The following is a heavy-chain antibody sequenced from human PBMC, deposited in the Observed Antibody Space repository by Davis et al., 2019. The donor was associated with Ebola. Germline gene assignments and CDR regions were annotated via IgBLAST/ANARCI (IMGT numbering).Heavy chain of an antibody. CDR2: ISSSSNYI. Sequence: GGSLRLSCAASGFTFSSNSMNWVRQAPGKGLEWVSFISSSSNYIYYADSVKGRFTISRDNAKNSLYMQMNSLRSEDTAVYYCAVNSDYDKGGYDPFLVYWGQGTPVTVSS. CDR3: AVNSDYDKGGYDPFLVY. D-gene: IGHD3-22*01. V-gene: IGHV3-21*04. CDR1: GFTFSSNS. J-gene: IGHJ4*02.